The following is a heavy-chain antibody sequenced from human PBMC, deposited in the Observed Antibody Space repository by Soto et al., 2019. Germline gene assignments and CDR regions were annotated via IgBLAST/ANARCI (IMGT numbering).Heavy chain of an antibody. J-gene: IGHJ4*02. Sequence: SVKVSCKASGGTFSSYAISWVRQAPGQGLEWMGGIIPIFGTANYAQKFQGRVTITADKSTSTAYMELSSLRSEDTAVYYCAAGGYSCGVFDYWGQGTLVTVSS. CDR2: IIPIFGTA. CDR1: GGTFSSYA. D-gene: IGHD5-18*01. V-gene: IGHV1-69*06. CDR3: AAGGYSCGVFDY.